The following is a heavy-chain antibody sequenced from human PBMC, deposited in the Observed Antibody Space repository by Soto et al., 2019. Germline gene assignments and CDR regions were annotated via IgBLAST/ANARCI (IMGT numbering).Heavy chain of an antibody. CDR2: ISAYNGNT. CDR1: GYTFTSYY. J-gene: IGHJ4*02. V-gene: IGHV1-18*01. CDR3: ARDGPPMDY. Sequence: QVQLVQSGAEVKKPGASVKVSCKASGYTFTSYYISWVRQAPGQGLEWMGWISAYNGNTHYAQKVQGRVTMTTDTSASTVYMDLRSLRSDDTAVYYCARDGPPMDYWGQGTLVTVSS. D-gene: IGHD2-2*01.